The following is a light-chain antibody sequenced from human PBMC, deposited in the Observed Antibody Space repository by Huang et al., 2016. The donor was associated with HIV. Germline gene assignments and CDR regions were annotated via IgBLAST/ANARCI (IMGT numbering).Light chain of an antibody. CDR1: QSISRY. CDR3: QQSYISPYT. V-gene: IGKV1-39*01. J-gene: IGKJ2*01. CDR2: AAS. Sequence: DIQMTQSPSSLSASVGDRITITCRTRQSISRYLNWYQQKPGKAPKLLISAASNLRSGGPSRFSGSGSGTDFTLTIASLQPGDFATYYCQQSYISPYTFGQGTKVDIK.